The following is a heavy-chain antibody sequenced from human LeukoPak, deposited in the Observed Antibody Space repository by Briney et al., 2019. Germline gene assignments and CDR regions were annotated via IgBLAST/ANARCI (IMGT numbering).Heavy chain of an antibody. Sequence: PRGSLRLSRAASVVTSSKAWMSRGREAPGKRVEWVGRIKIKTDVGTPDYAAPVKGRFPISRDDSKNTLYLQMNSLKTEDTAVYYCVTEYYTYGYNYWGQGNLVTVSS. CDR2: IKIKTDVGTP. CDR1: VVTSSKAW. D-gene: IGHD5-18*01. CDR3: VTEYYTYGYNY. V-gene: IGHV3-15*01. J-gene: IGHJ4*02.